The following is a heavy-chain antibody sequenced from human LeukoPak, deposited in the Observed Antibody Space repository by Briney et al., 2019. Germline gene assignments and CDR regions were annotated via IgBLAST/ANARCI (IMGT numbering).Heavy chain of an antibody. CDR3: AKDRYGSGSYRLDY. J-gene: IGHJ4*02. Sequence: GRSLRLSCAASGFTFSSYAMHWVRQAPGKGLEWVAVISYDGSNKYYADSVKGRFTISRDNSKNTLYLQMNSLRAEDTAVYYCAKDRYGSGSYRLDYWGQGTLVTVSS. CDR2: ISYDGSNK. V-gene: IGHV3-30*04. D-gene: IGHD3-10*01. CDR1: GFTFSSYA.